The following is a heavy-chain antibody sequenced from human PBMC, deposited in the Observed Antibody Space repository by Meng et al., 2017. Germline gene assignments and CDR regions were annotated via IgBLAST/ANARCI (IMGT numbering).Heavy chain of an antibody. CDR3: ARAIAVSGTGRFDY. V-gene: IGHV1-3*01. Sequence: RLLQSGAEVKTPGASVTVSCKASGYTFTNYAIHWVRQAPGQRLEWMGWINAGNSDTKYSQKLQGRVTITRDTSASTVYMEVSSLRSEDTGVYYCARAIAVSGTGRFDYWGQGTLVTVSS. CDR2: INAGNSDT. D-gene: IGHD6-19*01. J-gene: IGHJ4*02. CDR1: GYTFTNYA.